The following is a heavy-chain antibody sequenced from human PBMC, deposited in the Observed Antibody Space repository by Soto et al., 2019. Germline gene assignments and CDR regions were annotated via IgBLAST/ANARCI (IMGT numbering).Heavy chain of an antibody. J-gene: IGHJ4*02. CDR2: INYNGGRV. V-gene: IGHV3-9*01. CDR3: SKGRPRYSGLDTDFDA. Sequence: ESGGGFVQPGRSLRLSCTVSGFTFDEHSMHWVRHAPGKGLEWVSGINYNGGRVAYVDSVRGRFTIARDNANNSLFLQMNSLRPEDTGLYFCSKGRPRYSGLDTDFDAWGQGTPVTVSS. D-gene: IGHD5-12*01. CDR1: GFTFDEHS.